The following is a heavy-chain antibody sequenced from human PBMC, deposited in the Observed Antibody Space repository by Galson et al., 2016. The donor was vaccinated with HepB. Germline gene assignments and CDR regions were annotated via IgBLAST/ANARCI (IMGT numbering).Heavy chain of an antibody. Sequence: SETLSLTCTVSGGSISNNTHSWGWIRQSPGKGLEWIGSVYYSGRTYYNPSLKSRVTISTDTSKNRFSLKLSYVTAADTAVYYCARRGAGFYDSRYFDPWGQGTLVTVSS. CDR1: GGSISNNTHS. J-gene: IGHJ5*02. CDR3: ARRGAGFYDSRYFDP. D-gene: IGHD3-22*01. V-gene: IGHV4-39*01. CDR2: VYYSGRT.